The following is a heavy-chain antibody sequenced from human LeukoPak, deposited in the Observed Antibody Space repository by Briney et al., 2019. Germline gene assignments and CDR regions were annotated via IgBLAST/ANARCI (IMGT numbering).Heavy chain of an antibody. J-gene: IGHJ4*02. Sequence: PSLTLSLTCSVSGYNINSGYCWAWFRQPPGEGLEWIGSIYSTGSTYVSRSLRSRVTVSTDPSRNQYSLRLRSVTAADTAVYFCASRATVANIYFDYWGQGNVVTVSS. D-gene: IGHD5-12*01. V-gene: IGHV4-38-2*02. CDR2: IYSTGST. CDR1: GYNINSGYC. CDR3: ASRATVANIYFDY.